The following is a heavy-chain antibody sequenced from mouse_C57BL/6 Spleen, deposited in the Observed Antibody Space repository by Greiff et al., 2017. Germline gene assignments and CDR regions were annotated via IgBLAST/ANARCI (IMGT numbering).Heavy chain of an antibody. D-gene: IGHD1-1*01. CDR2: INPSTGGT. CDR3: ARDYGSSYGYFDV. Sequence: VQLQQSGPELVKPGASVKISCKASGYSFTGYYMNWVKQSPEKSLEWIGEINPSTGGTTYNQKFKAKATLTVDKSSSTAYMQLKSLTSEDSAVYDCARDYGSSYGYFDVWGTGTTVTVSS. V-gene: IGHV1-42*01. CDR1: GYSFTGYY. J-gene: IGHJ1*03.